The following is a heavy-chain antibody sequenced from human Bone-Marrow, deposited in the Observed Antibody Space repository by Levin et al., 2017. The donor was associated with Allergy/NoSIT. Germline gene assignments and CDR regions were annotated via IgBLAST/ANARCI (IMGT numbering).Heavy chain of an antibody. V-gene: IGHV1-69*13. Sequence: ASVKVSCKTSGGTVSTYSFNWLRQAPGQGLEWMGGIIPIFGTPKYAQKFQGRVTITADESTGTVYMEVTSLRSEDTAIYYCARDGGYSGYDGGNYLDYWGQGTLVTVSS. D-gene: IGHD5-12*01. J-gene: IGHJ4*02. CDR2: IIPIFGTP. CDR1: GGTVSTYS. CDR3: ARDGGYSGYDGGNYLDY.